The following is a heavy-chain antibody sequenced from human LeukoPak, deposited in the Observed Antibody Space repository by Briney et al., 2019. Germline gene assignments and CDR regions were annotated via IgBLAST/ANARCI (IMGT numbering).Heavy chain of an antibody. D-gene: IGHD1-1*01. CDR3: ARGKGTSDY. CDR2: IYTSGST. V-gene: IGHV4-4*09. J-gene: IGHJ4*02. Sequence: PSETLSLTCTVSGGSISSSYWSWIRQPPGKGLEWIGYIYTSGSTNYNPSLKSRVTISVDTPKNQFSLKLSSVTAADMAVYYCARGKGTSDYWGQGTLVTVSS. CDR1: GGSISSSY.